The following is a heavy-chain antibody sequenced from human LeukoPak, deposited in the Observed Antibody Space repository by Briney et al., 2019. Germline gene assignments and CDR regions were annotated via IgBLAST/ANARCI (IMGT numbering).Heavy chain of an antibody. Sequence: SETLSLTCAVYGGSFSGYYWSWIRQPPGKGLEWIGEINHSGSTNYNPSLKSRVTISVDTSKNQFSLKLSSVTAADTAVYYCARRGGVGATSHFDYWGQGTLVTVSS. CDR2: INHSGST. D-gene: IGHD1-26*01. J-gene: IGHJ4*02. CDR3: ARRGGVGATSHFDY. V-gene: IGHV4-34*01. CDR1: GGSFSGYY.